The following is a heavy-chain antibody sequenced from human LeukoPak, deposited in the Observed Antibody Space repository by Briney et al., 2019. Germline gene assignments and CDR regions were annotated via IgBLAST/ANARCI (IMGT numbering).Heavy chain of an antibody. CDR1: GFTFSDYS. V-gene: IGHV3-21*01. J-gene: IGHJ1*01. CDR2: LSRNSRHK. Sequence: GGTLRLSCASCGFTFSDYSMNWARQARGRGLEGVSSLSRNSRHKYYTGSVWGRFTIHRDHARNCLFLEMNSRRAEDMAVYYCVRDFMGMGGTTAYLHYWGQGTLVTVSS. D-gene: IGHD1-26*01. CDR3: VRDFMGMGGTTAYLHY.